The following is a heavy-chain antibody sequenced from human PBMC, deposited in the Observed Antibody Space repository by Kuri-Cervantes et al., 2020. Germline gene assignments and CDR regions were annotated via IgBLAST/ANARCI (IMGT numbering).Heavy chain of an antibody. J-gene: IGHJ4*02. D-gene: IGHD3-9*01. CDR3: ARSTKTSYYDILTGYSRLGGYDY. CDR1: GFTFSDYY. CDR2: ISSRGTTI. V-gene: IGHV3-11*04. Sequence: GESLKISCAASGFTFSDYYMSWLRQAPGKGLEWVSYISSRGTTIYYADSVKGRFTIARENDRNSLYLQMNSLRAEDTAVYYCARSTKTSYYDILTGYSRLGGYDYWGQGTLVTVSS.